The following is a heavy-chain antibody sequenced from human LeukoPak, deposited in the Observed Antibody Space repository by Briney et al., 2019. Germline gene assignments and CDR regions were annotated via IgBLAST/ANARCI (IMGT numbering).Heavy chain of an antibody. V-gene: IGHV4-59*11. Sequence: SETLSLTCTVSGGSISSHYWSWIRQPPGKGLEWIGYIYYSGSTNYNPSLKSRVTISVDTSKNQFSLKLSSVTAADTAVYYCTREADGSGSYFDYWGQGTLVTVSS. D-gene: IGHD3-10*01. CDR1: GGSISSHY. J-gene: IGHJ4*02. CDR3: TREADGSGSYFDY. CDR2: IYYSGST.